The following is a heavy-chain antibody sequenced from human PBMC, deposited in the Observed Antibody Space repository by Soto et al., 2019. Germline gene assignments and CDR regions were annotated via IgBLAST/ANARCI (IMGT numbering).Heavy chain of an antibody. CDR1: GFTFIDSW. J-gene: IGHJ1*01. CDR3: FKEARSGGSL. D-gene: IGHD2-15*01. V-gene: IGHV3-7*01. Sequence: EVRLVESGGGLVKPGGSLRLSCVASGFTFIDSWMTWVRQVPGKGLEWVANINRDGSVTNYVDSMGGRFTISRDNPRMLVYLHMTSLRSENTAIYYCFKEARSGGSLWGQGSLVTVSS. CDR2: INRDGSVT.